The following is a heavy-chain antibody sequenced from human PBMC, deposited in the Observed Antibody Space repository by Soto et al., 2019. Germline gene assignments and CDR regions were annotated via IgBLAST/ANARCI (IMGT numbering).Heavy chain of an antibody. J-gene: IGHJ4*02. CDR3: SXDTDGTVVATLYFDW. D-gene: IGHD5-12*01. V-gene: IGHV3-23*01. CDR2: ISGSGGTT. CDR1: ECAFISCA. Sequence: GGPVRQSGTSSECAFISCAMTMIKQAPGKGLEWVSTISGSGGTTFYADSVKGRFTISRDNSKNTLSLQMNSLRAEDTAVYYCSXDTDGTVVATLYFDWWGQGDLVTVSS.